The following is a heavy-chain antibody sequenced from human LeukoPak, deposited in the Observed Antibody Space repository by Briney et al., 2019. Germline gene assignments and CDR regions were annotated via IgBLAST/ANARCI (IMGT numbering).Heavy chain of an antibody. CDR1: GFTFSSYD. J-gene: IGHJ4*02. Sequence: GGSLRLSCAASGFTFSSYDMNWIRQAPGKGLEWVSSIIVSGGTTYYADSVKGRFTVSRDNPKNTLYLQMHSLRVEDTAVYYCAKDASYSSSWYGLDYWGQGTLVTVSS. D-gene: IGHD6-13*01. CDR2: IIVSGGTT. V-gene: IGHV3-23*01. CDR3: AKDASYSSSWYGLDY.